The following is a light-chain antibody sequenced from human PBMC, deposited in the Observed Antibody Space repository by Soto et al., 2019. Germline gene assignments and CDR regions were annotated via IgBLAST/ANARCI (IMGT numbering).Light chain of an antibody. CDR3: QHYGRSPS. V-gene: IGKV3-20*01. Sequence: EILLTQSAGILSLSPGRRTTLSCSASQSVGSAYVGWYQQKPGQAPRLLIFGAPRGATGIPDRFSGSGSGTNFTLTINKVEPEDSAVYYCQHYGRSPSFGRGTRWIS. CDR1: QSVGSAY. CDR2: GAP. J-gene: IGKJ1*01.